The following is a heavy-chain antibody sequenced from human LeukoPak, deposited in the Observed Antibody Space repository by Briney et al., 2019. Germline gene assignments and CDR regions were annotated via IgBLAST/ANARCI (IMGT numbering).Heavy chain of an antibody. Sequence: PSETLSLTCSVSGGSISSYYWSWIRQPPGKGLEWVGYLYTNVTTNYNPSLKSRVTISVDTSKNRFSLKLSSVTAADTAVYYCAGGYDPRYGYDFWGQGTLVTVSS. D-gene: IGHD3-16*01. V-gene: IGHV4-4*09. CDR2: LYTNVTT. CDR3: AGGYDPRYGYDF. J-gene: IGHJ4*02. CDR1: GGSISSYY.